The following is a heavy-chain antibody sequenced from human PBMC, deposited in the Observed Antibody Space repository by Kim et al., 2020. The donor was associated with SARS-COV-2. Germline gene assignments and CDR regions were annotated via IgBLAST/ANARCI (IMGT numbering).Heavy chain of an antibody. CDR3: ARADVWFGELWDYYYYGMDV. D-gene: IGHD3-10*01. CDR2: ISYDGSNK. CDR1: GFTFSSYA. Sequence: GGSLRLSCAASGFTFSSYAMHWVRQAPGKGLEWVAVISYDGSNKYYADSVKGRFTISRDNSKNTLYLQMNSLRAEDTAVYYCARADVWFGELWDYYYYGMDVWGQGTTVTVSS. J-gene: IGHJ6*02. V-gene: IGHV3-30*04.